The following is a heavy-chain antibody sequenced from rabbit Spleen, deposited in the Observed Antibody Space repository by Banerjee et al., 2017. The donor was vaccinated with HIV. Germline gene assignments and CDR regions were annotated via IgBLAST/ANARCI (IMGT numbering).Heavy chain of an antibody. D-gene: IGHD7-1*01. CDR2: IDTGSSGFT. CDR1: GVSFSSYYY. J-gene: IGHJ4*01. V-gene: IGHV1S40*01. CDR3: ARGDVGYTGYGYGTAFNL. Sequence: QSLEESGGDLVKPGASLTLTCTASGVSFSSYYYMCWVRQAPGKGLEWIACIDTGSSGFTYFASWARGRFTISKTSSTTVTLQMTSLTVADTATYFCARGDVGYTGYGYGTAFNLWGPGTLVTVS.